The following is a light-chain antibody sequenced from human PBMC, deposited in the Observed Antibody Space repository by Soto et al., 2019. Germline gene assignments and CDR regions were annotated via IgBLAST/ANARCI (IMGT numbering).Light chain of an antibody. J-gene: IGKJ2*01. CDR3: QQYDIWPPYT. CDR2: DAS. CDR1: QNIRSS. Sequence: EIVLTQSPGTLSLSPVERVTLSCRASQNIRSSLAWYQQRPGQAPRLLIYDASTRATGIPPRFSGGGSGTEFTVTISSLQSEDFAIYYCQQYDIWPPYTFGQGTKVDIK. V-gene: IGKV3-15*01.